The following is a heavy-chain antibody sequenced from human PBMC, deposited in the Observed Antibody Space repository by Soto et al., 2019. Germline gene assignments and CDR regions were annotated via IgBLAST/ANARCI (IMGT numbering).Heavy chain of an antibody. J-gene: IGHJ2*01. CDR2: IYHSGST. D-gene: IGHD6-19*01. Sequence: SETLSLTCAVSGGSISSGGYSWSWIRQPPGKGLEWIGYIYHSGSTYYNPSLKSRVTISVDRSKNQFSLKLSSVTAADTAVYYWARVSAGSWYFDLWGRGTLVTVSS. V-gene: IGHV4-30-2*01. CDR3: ARVSAGSWYFDL. CDR1: GGSISSGGYS.